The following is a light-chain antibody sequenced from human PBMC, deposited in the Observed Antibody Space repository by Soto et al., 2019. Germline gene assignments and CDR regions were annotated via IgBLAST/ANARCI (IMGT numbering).Light chain of an antibody. CDR3: CSDAGSYTWV. CDR2: DVT. CDR1: SSDVGGYKY. J-gene: IGLJ3*02. Sequence: QSALTQPRSVSGSPGQSVTISCTGTSSDVGGYKYVSWYQQHPGKAPKLMIYDVTKRPSGVPDRFSGSKSGNTASLTISGLQAEDEADYYCCSDAGSYTWVFGGGTKVTVL. V-gene: IGLV2-11*01.